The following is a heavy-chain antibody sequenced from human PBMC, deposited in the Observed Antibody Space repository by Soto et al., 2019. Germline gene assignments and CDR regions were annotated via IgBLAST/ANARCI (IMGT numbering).Heavy chain of an antibody. CDR3: AICSSTSCYTSSYYYYGMDV. D-gene: IGHD2-2*02. CDR2: IYPGDSDT. J-gene: IGHJ6*02. CDR1: GYSFTSYW. V-gene: IGHV5-51*01. Sequence: PGESLKISCKGSGYSFTSYWIGWVRQMPGKGPEWMGIIYPGDSDTRYSPSFQGQVTIPADKSISTAYLQWSGLKASDTAMYYCAICSSTSCYTSSYYYYGMDVWGQGTTVTVSS.